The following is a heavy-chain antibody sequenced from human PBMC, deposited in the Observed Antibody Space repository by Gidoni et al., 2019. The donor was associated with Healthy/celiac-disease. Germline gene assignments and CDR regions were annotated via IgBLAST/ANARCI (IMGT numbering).Heavy chain of an antibody. Sequence: QLQLQESGPGLVKPSETLSLTCTVSGGSISSSSYYWGWIRQPPGKGLEWIGSIYYSGSTYYNPSLKSRVTISVDTSKNQFSLKLSSVTAADTAVYYCARHVLETTVTMVPDAFDIWGQGTMVTVSS. V-gene: IGHV4-39*01. D-gene: IGHD4-17*01. CDR2: IYYSGST. J-gene: IGHJ3*02. CDR1: GGSISSSSYY. CDR3: ARHVLETTVTMVPDAFDI.